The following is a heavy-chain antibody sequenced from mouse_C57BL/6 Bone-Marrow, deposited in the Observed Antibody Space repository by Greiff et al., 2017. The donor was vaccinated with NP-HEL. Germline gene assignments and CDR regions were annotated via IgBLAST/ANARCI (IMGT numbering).Heavy chain of an antibody. D-gene: IGHD3-2*02. CDR1: GYTFTDYY. J-gene: IGHJ2*01. V-gene: IGHV1-19*01. CDR3: ARDSSGLYYFDY. Sequence: EVQLQQSGPVLVKPGASVKMSCKASGYTFTDYYMNWVKQSHGKSLEWIGVINPYNGGTSYNQKFKGKATLTVDKSSSTAYMELNSLTSEDSAVYYCARDSSGLYYFDYWGQGTTLTVSS. CDR2: INPYNGGT.